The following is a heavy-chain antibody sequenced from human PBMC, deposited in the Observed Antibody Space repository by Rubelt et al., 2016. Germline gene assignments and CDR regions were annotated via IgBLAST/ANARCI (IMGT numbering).Heavy chain of an antibody. Sequence: GLEWIGYIYYSGSTYYNPSLKSRVTISVDTSKNQFSLKLSSVTAADTAVYYCARATNRYDFWSGYYPTIGFIDYWGQGTLVTVSS. V-gene: IGHV4-31*02. CDR2: IYYSGST. D-gene: IGHD3-3*01. CDR3: ARATNRYDFWSGYYPTIGFIDY. J-gene: IGHJ4*02.